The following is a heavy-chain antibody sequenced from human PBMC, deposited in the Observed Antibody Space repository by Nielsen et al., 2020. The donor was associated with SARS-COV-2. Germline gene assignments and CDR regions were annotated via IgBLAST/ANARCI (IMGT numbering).Heavy chain of an antibody. D-gene: IGHD1-26*01. CDR2: ISGYNGNR. CDR1: GYRFTSYS. J-gene: IGHJ4*02. V-gene: IGHV1-18*01. Sequence: ASVKVSCKASGYRFTSYSVSRVRQAPGQGLEWMGWISGYNGNRYYAQKFQGRVTMTTDTFLNTAYMDLRSLRPDDTAVYYCARDVGLTHPEQFEYWGQGTLVTVSS. CDR3: ARDVGLTHPEQFEY.